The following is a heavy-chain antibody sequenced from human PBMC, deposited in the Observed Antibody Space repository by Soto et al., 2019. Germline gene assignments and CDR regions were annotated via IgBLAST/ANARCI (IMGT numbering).Heavy chain of an antibody. V-gene: IGHV1-69*13. D-gene: IGHD3-3*01. CDR3: ARDFGVVTPKAYYYYGMDV. CDR2: IIPIFGTA. J-gene: IGHJ6*02. Sequence: SVKVSCKASGGTFSSYAISWVRQAPGQGREWMGGIIPIFGTANYAQKFQGRVTITADESTSTAYMELSSLRSEDTAVYYCARDFGVVTPKAYYYYGMDVWGQGXMVTVYS. CDR1: GGTFSSYA.